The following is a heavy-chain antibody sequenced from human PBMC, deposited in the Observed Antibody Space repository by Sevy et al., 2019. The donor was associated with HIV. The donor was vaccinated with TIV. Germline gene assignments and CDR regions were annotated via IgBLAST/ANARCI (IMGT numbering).Heavy chain of an antibody. Sequence: GGSLRLSCAASGLTLSSCGMHWARQAPGKGLEWVAVISYDGSNKYYAESVKGRFTISRDTSKNTLNLQMNSLRAEDTAVYYCAKDFTGFYGMDVWGQGTTVTVSS. CDR3: AKDFTGFYGMDV. CDR2: ISYDGSNK. V-gene: IGHV3-30*18. J-gene: IGHJ6*02. CDR1: GLTLSSCG. D-gene: IGHD3-9*01.